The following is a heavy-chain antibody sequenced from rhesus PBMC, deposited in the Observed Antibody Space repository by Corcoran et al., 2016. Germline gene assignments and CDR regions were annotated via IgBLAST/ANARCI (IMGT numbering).Heavy chain of an antibody. CDR1: GGSIRGSY. V-gene: IGHV4-73*01. Sequence: QVKLQQWGEGLVKPSETLSLTCAVYGGSIRGSYWSCIRPPPGKGLDWIGNSDGNSANTNYNPSLKNRVTVSKDTSKNQFSLKLTSVTAADTAVYYCARRFGDRFDVWGPGVLVTVSS. J-gene: IGHJ5-1*01. CDR2: SDGNSANT. CDR3: ARRFGDRFDV. D-gene: IGHD3-3*01.